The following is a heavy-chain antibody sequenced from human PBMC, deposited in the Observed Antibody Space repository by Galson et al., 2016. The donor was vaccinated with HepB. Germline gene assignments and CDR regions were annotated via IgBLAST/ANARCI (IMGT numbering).Heavy chain of an antibody. CDR2: IYPDDSET. J-gene: IGHJ6*02. D-gene: IGHD6-6*01. CDR1: GYSFTDYW. Sequence: SGAEVKKAGESLKISCKTSGYSFTDYWIAWVRQAPGKGLEWMGNIYPDDSETKYSPPFPGQVTLSVDKSIRTAYLQWTSLKASDIAIYYCARRHRGAAPRGYYHYGMDVWGQGTAVTVSS. CDR3: ARRHRGAAPRGYYHYGMDV. V-gene: IGHV5-51*01.